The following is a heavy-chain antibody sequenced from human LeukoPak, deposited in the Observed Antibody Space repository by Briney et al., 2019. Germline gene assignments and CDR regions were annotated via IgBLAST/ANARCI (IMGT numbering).Heavy chain of an antibody. J-gene: IGHJ6*03. Sequence: GGSLRLSCAASGFTFSSYAMSWVRQAPGKGLEWVSIINGRGASTYYADSVKGRFTISRDTSKNTLYLQMNSLRAEDTAVYYCTKGPDKPYYYCYMDVWGKGTTVTVSS. CDR2: INGRGAST. CDR1: GFTFSSYA. V-gene: IGHV3-23*01. D-gene: IGHD3-9*01. CDR3: TKGPDKPYYYCYMDV.